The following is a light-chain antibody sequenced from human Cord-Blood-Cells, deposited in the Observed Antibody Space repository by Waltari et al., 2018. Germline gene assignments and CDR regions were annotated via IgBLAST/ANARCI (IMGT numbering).Light chain of an antibody. V-gene: IGLV3-25*03. CDR1: ALPKKY. CDR2: KDS. J-gene: IGLJ2*01. Sequence: SYELTQPPSVSVSPGQTARNTCSGDALPKKYAYWYQQKPGQAPVLVIYKDSERPPGIPERFSGSSSGTTVTLTISGVQAEDEADYYCQSADSSGTYVVFGGGTKLTVL. CDR3: QSADSSGTYVV.